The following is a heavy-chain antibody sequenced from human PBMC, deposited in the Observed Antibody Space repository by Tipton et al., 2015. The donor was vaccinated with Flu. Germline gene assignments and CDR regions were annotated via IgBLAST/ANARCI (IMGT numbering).Heavy chain of an antibody. V-gene: IGHV4-38-2*02. CDR3: AREGAMVRGVIPPFDY. D-gene: IGHD3-10*01. CDR2: IYHSGST. CDR1: GYSISSGYY. J-gene: IGHJ4*02. Sequence: TLSLTCAVSGYSISSGYYWGWIRQPPGKGLEWIGSIYHSGSTYYNPSLKSRVTISVDTSKNQFSLKLSSVTAADTAVYYCAREGAMVRGVIPPFDYWGQGTLVTVSS.